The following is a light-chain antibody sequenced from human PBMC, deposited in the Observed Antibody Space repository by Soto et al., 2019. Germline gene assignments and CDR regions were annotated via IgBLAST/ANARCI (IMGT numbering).Light chain of an antibody. CDR2: DAS. J-gene: IGKJ4*01. V-gene: IGKV3-15*01. Sequence: IAMTKSPDTLSVSSGERATLSCRASQTVSSNLAWYQQKPGQAPRLLIYDASTRATGIPVRFRGSGSGTEFTLTISSLQSEDSAVYYCHQYNNWLALTFGGGTNVDIK. CDR1: QTVSSN. CDR3: HQYNNWLALT.